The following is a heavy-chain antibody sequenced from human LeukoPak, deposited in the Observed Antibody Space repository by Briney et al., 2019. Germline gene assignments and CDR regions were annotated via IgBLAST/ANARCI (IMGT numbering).Heavy chain of an antibody. D-gene: IGHD3-22*01. CDR3: ARDSDYYDSSGYYVP. CDR2: ISAYNGNT. J-gene: IGHJ5*02. Sequence: ASVNVSCKASGYTFTSYGISWVRQAPGQGLEWMGWISAYNGNTNYAQKLQGRVTMTTDTSTSTAYMELRSLRSDDTAVYYCARDSDYYDSSGYYVPWGQGTLVTVSS. V-gene: IGHV1-18*01. CDR1: GYTFTSYG.